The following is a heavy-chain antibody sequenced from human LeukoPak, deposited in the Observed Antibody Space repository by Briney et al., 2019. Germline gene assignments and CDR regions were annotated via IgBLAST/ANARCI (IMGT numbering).Heavy chain of an antibody. CDR2: IKQDGTVT. J-gene: IGHJ4*02. CDR1: GFTFSNYW. D-gene: IGHD4-23*01. V-gene: IGHV3-7*01. CDR3: ANGGASVNGDDY. Sequence: PGGSLILSCAASGFTFSNYWMTWVRQAPGKGLECVAKIKQDGTVTNYADSVKGRFTVSRDNAKNTMYLQMNSVRAEDTALYYCANGGASVNGDDYWGQGTLVTVSS.